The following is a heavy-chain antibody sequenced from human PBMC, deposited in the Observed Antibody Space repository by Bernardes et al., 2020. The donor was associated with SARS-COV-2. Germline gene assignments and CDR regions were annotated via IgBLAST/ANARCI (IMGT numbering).Heavy chain of an antibody. J-gene: IGHJ6*02. D-gene: IGHD4-17*01. CDR3: ARAYWRYGGNSDYYYYYGMDV. Sequence: SVKVSCKASGGTFSSYAISWVRQAPGQGLEWMGGIIPIFGTANYAQKFQGRVTITADESTSTAYMELSSLRSEDTAVYYCARAYWRYGGNSDYYYYYGMDVCGQGTTVTVSS. V-gene: IGHV1-69*13. CDR2: IIPIFGTA. CDR1: GGTFSSYA.